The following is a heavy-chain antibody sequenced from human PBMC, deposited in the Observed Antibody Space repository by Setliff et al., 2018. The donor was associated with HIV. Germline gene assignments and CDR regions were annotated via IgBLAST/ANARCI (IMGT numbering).Heavy chain of an antibody. CDR3: ARHPDSGFYYSPLLNNWYFDL. Sequence: KPSETLSLTCIVSGASISTYSWSWIRQSPGKGLECIGYISTSGSTNYNPSLKSRVTISLDTSKNQFSLKLTSVTAAATAVYYCARHPDSGFYYSPLLNNWYFDLWGPGTLVTVSS. CDR1: GASISTYS. J-gene: IGHJ2*01. V-gene: IGHV4-4*09. D-gene: IGHD3-22*01. CDR2: ISTSGST.